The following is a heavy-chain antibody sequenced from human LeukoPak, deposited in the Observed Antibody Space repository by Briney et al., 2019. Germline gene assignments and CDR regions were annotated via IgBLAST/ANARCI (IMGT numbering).Heavy chain of an antibody. V-gene: IGHV4-38-2*02. CDR2: IYHSGST. CDR1: GYSISSGYY. CDR3: ARVRPTYYYYMDV. J-gene: IGHJ6*03. Sequence: SETLSLTCTVSGYSISSGYYWGWIRQPPGKGLEWIGSIYHSGSTYYNPSLKSRVTISVDTSKNQFSLKLSSATAADTAVYYCARVRPTYYYYMDVWGKGTTVTVSS.